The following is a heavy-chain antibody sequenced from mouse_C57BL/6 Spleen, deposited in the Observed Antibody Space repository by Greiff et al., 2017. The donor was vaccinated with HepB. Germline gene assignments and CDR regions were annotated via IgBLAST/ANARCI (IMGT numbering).Heavy chain of an antibody. J-gene: IGHJ3*01. CDR2: IDPENGDT. D-gene: IGHD1-1*01. V-gene: IGHV14-4*01. CDR3: TTNYGSSYVN. Sequence: EVQLQQSGAELVRPGASVKLSCTASGFNIKDDYMHWVKQRPEQGLEWIGWIDPENGDTEYASKFQGKATITADTSSNTAYLHLSSLTSEDTAVYYCTTNYGSSYVNWGQGTLVTVSA. CDR1: GFNIKDDY.